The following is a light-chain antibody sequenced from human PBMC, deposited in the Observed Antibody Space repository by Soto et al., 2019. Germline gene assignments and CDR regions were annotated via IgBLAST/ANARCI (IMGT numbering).Light chain of an antibody. CDR3: QNYYNAPET. CDR1: QGISSY. Sequence: DIQMTQSPSSLSASVGDRVTITCRASQGISSYLAWYQQSPGKVPKVLIYAASTLHSGVPSRFSGSGSGTDFTLTHSHVQPEDVATYYCQNYYNAPETFGQGTKVEIK. V-gene: IGKV1-27*01. J-gene: IGKJ1*01. CDR2: AAS.